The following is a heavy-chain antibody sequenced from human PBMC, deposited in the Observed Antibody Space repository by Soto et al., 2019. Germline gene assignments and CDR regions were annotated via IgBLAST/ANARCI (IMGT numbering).Heavy chain of an antibody. CDR1: GGTFSSYA. J-gene: IGHJ6*02. CDR2: IIPIFGTA. CDR3: ATARTRDDYVCGSSFRDYYYGMDV. D-gene: IGHD3-16*01. Sequence: QVQLVQSGAEVKKPGSSVKVSCKASGGTFSSYAISWVRQAPGQGLEWMGGIIPIFGTANYAQKFQGRVTITADESTSTSYMELSSLRSEDTAVYYCATARTRDDYVCGSSFRDYYYGMDVWGQGTTVTVSS. V-gene: IGHV1-69*01.